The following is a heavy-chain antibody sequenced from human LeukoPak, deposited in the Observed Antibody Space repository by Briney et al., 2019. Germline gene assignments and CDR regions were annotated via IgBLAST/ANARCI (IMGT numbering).Heavy chain of an antibody. CDR2: ISWDGETT. D-gene: IGHD6-19*01. Sequence: GGSLRLSCAASRFTFDDYIMHWVRQAPGKGLEWVSLISWDGETTYYADSVKGRFAISRDNSKNTLYLQMSSLRAKDTAVYYCARDGSGWYTWWFDPWGQGTLVTVSS. V-gene: IGHV3-43*01. CDR3: ARDGSGWYTWWFDP. J-gene: IGHJ5*02. CDR1: RFTFDDYI.